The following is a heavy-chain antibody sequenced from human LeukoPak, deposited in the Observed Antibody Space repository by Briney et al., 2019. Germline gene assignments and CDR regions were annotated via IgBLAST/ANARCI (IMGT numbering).Heavy chain of an antibody. J-gene: IGHJ4*02. D-gene: IGHD4-23*01. Sequence: GGSLRLSCAASGFTFSSYWMSWVRQAPGKGLEWVANIKQDGSEKYYVESVKGRFTISRDNAKNSLYLQMNSLRAEDTAVYHCARALYGGNSNFNYWGQGTLVTVSS. CDR2: IKQDGSEK. CDR3: ARALYGGNSNFNY. V-gene: IGHV3-7*01. CDR1: GFTFSSYW.